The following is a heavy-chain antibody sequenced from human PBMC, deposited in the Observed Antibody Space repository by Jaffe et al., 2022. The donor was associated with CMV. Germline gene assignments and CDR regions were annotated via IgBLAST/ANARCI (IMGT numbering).Heavy chain of an antibody. CDR2: IDPSDSYT. D-gene: IGHD3-22*01. Sequence: EVQLVQSGAEVKKPGESLEISCKASGYSFASYWISWVRQMPGKGLEWMGRIDPSDSYTNYSPSFQGHVTISSDKSINTVYLQWSSLKASDTAMYYCARHRLYYDNNGYPPEYWGQGTLVTVSS. CDR3: ARHRLYYDNNGYPPEY. CDR1: GYSFASYW. J-gene: IGHJ4*02. V-gene: IGHV5-10-1*03.